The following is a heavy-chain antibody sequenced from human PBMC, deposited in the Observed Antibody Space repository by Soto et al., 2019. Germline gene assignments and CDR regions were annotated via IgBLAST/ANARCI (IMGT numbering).Heavy chain of an antibody. CDR2: IWYDGSNK. CDR3: ARASSSGSDNWFDP. CDR1: GFTFISYG. Sequence: GGSLRLSCAASGFTFISYGMHWVRQAPGKGLEWVAVIWYDGSNKYYADSVKGRFTISRDNSKNTLYLQMNSLRAEDTAVYYCARASSSGSDNWFDPWGQGTLVTVSP. J-gene: IGHJ5*02. D-gene: IGHD6-6*01. V-gene: IGHV3-33*01.